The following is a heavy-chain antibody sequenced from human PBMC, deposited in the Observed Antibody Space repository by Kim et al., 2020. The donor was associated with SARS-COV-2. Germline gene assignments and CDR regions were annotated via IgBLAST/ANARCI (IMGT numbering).Heavy chain of an antibody. J-gene: IGHJ4*02. Sequence: KYHPDSERAPFTISRDNSQNTLNLQMNSLRAEDTAVYYCARDLQQLVLDYWGQGTLVTVSS. D-gene: IGHD6-13*01. CDR3: ARDLQQLVLDY. V-gene: IGHV3-30*01. CDR2: K.